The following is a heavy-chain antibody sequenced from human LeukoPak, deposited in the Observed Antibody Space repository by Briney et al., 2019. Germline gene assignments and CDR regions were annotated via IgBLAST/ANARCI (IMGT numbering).Heavy chain of an antibody. D-gene: IGHD5-18*01. Sequence: ASVKVSCKASGYTFTSYDINWVRQAAGQGLEWMGWMNPNSGNTGYAQKFQGRVTMTRNTSISTAYMELSSLRSEDTAVYYCARDRGVDTAMGHNCFDPWGQGTLVTASS. J-gene: IGHJ5*02. CDR2: MNPNSGNT. V-gene: IGHV1-8*01. CDR3: ARDRGVDTAMGHNCFDP. CDR1: GYTFTSYD.